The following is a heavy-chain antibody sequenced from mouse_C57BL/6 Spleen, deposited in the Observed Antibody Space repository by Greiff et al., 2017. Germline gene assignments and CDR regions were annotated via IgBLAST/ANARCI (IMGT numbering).Heavy chain of an antibody. CDR3: TRSGSYNGSSYWYFDV. V-gene: IGHV1-15*01. D-gene: IGHD1-1*01. J-gene: IGHJ1*03. CDR1: GYTFTDYE. Sequence: QVQLQQSGAELVRPGASVTLSCKASGYTFTDYEMHWVKQTPVHGLEWIGAIDPETGGTAYNQKFKGKAILTADKSSSTAYMELRSLTSEDSAVYYCTRSGSYNGSSYWYFDVWGTGTTVTVSA. CDR2: IDPETGGT.